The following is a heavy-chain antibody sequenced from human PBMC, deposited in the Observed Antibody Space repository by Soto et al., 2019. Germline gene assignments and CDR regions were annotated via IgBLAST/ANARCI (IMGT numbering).Heavy chain of an antibody. Sequence: PGGSLRLSCTASGFPFGNYAMYWVRQAPGKGLEWVSGISGGGDGTNYADSVKGRFTVSRDNSRNTMYLQMNSLRAEDTAVYYCAKEPSLPLAYWGQGTLVTVSS. V-gene: IGHV3-23*01. D-gene: IGHD2-2*01. CDR3: AKEPSLPLAY. CDR2: ISGGGDGT. J-gene: IGHJ4*02. CDR1: GFPFGNYA.